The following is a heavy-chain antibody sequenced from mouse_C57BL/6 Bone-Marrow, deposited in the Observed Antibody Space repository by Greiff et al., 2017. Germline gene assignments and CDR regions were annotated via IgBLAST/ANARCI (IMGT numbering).Heavy chain of an antibody. CDR1: GFNIKDDY. Sequence: VQLQQSGAELVRPGASVKLSCTASGFNIKDDYMHWVKQRPEQGLEWIGWIDPENGDTEYASKFQGKATITADTSSNTAYLQLSSLTSEDTAVYYCTTHPYYYGRSYPYWYFDVWGTGTTVTVSS. CDR3: TTHPYYYGRSYPYWYFDV. D-gene: IGHD1-1*01. CDR2: IDPENGDT. J-gene: IGHJ1*03. V-gene: IGHV14-4*01.